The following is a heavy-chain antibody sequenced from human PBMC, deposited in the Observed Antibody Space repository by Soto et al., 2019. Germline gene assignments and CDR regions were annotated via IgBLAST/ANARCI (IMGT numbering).Heavy chain of an antibody. CDR3: ARGHYYGLGSYFPVTYMDV. V-gene: IGHV3-7*01. D-gene: IGHD3-10*01. CDR2: IKQDGSEK. J-gene: IGHJ6*03. Sequence: EVQLVESGGGLVQPGGSLSRSCSASGFTFSSYWMTWVRQAPGEGLEWVANIKQDGSEKYYVDSMKGRLTISRDNAKNSLYLQMNSLRAVDTAVYYCARGHYYGLGSYFPVTYMDVWGKGTTVTVSS. CDR1: GFTFSSYW.